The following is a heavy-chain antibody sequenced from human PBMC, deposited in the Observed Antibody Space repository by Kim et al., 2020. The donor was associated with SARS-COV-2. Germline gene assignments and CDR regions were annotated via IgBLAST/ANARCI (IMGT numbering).Heavy chain of an antibody. CDR3: ARDRAAAWGYFDY. V-gene: IGHV3-53*01. CDR1: GFTVSSNY. J-gene: IGHJ4*02. D-gene: IGHD6-25*01. CDR2: IYSGGTP. Sequence: GGSLRLSCAASGFTVSSNYMSWVRQAPGKGLEWVSLIYSGGTPYYADSVKGRFTISSDNSKNTLYLQMNSLRAEDTAVYYCARDRAAAWGYFDYWGQGTLVTVSS.